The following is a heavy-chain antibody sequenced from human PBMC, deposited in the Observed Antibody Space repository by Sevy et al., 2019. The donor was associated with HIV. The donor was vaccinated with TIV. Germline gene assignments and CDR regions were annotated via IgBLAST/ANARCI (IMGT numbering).Heavy chain of an antibody. Sequence: ASVKVSCEASGDTFTNYYMHWVRQAPGQGLEWMGIINPDCDSANYTQQFQGRVTMTRDTSTSTIYMELSSLRSEDTAVYYCVRADPGQHFDSWGQGTLVTVSS. CDR1: GDTFTNYY. V-gene: IGHV1-46*01. CDR2: INPDCDSA. J-gene: IGHJ4*02. CDR3: VRADPGQHFDS.